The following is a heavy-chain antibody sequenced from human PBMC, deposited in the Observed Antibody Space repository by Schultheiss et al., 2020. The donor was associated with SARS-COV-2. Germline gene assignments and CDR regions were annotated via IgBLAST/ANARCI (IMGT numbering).Heavy chain of an antibody. D-gene: IGHD3-3*01. CDR2: IYYSGST. Sequence: SQTLSLTCAVYGGSFSGYYWSWIRQPPGKGLEWIGYIYYSGSTNYNPSLKSRVTISVDTSKNQFSLKLSSVTAADTAVYYCARRRFLWGDAFDIWGQGTMVTVSS. J-gene: IGHJ3*02. V-gene: IGHV4-59*08. CDR3: ARRRFLWGDAFDI. CDR1: GGSFSGYY.